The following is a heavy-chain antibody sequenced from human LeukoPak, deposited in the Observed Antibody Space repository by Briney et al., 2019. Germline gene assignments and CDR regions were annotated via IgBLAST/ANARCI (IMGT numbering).Heavy chain of an antibody. CDR3: AGCLNCFRHFNYFYMDV. D-gene: IGHD2-15*01. Sequence: GGSLRLSCVPTTFIFSSYWMSWVRQIPGKGLEWVANIKQDGSDHYYSDSVKGRFTTSRDNAGNSVYLHMTSLRVEDTGTYFCAGCLNCFRHFNYFYMDVWGKGTTVTVS. J-gene: IGHJ6*03. CDR2: IKQDGSDH. V-gene: IGHV3-7*03. CDR1: TFIFSSYW.